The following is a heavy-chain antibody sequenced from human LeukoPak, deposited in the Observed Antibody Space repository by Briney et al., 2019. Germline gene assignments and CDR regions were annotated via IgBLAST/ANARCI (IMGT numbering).Heavy chain of an antibody. J-gene: IGHJ5*02. Sequence: ASVKVSCKASGYTFTGQYLHWVRQAPGQGPEWMGWINPDSGDTNYAQKFQGRVTMTRDTSISTAYMELTRLRSDDTAVYYCARVGWELLGLDPWGQGTLVTVSS. V-gene: IGHV1-2*02. CDR1: GYTFTGQY. D-gene: IGHD1-26*01. CDR2: INPDSGDT. CDR3: ARVGWELLGLDP.